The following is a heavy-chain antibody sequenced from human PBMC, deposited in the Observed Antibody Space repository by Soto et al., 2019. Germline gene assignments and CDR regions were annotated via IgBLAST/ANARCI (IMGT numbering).Heavy chain of an antibody. D-gene: IGHD2-15*01. CDR3: ARRGTTGYCSGDTCYSGALDI. CDR2: VYYSGST. CDR1: GGSINVNTYY. V-gene: IGHV4-39*01. J-gene: IGHJ3*02. Sequence: QLQLQESGPGLVKPSETLSLTCFVSGGSINVNTYYWGWIHQAPGKGLEWIGNVYYSGSTNYNPSLKSRVTISIDTSKNQFSLKLSSVTAADTAVYYCARRGTTGYCSGDTCYSGALDIWGQGTMVTVSS.